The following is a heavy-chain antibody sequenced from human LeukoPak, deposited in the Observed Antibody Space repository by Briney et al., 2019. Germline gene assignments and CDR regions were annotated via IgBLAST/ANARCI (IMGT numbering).Heavy chain of an antibody. CDR2: TYYRSRWYN. CDR3: ARDGHAPRSPYYFDY. J-gene: IGHJ4*02. Sequence: SQTLSLTCAISGDSVSSNSAAWNWIRQSPSRGLEWLGRTYYRSRWYNDYAISVKSRITFNPDTSKNQFSLQLNSVTPEDTAVYYCARDGHAPRSPYYFDYWGQGILVTVSS. CDR1: GDSVSSNSAA. V-gene: IGHV6-1*01.